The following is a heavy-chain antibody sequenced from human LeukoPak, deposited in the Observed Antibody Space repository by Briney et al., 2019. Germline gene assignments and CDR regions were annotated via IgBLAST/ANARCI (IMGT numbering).Heavy chain of an antibody. CDR3: AREPDYYDSSGYDY. CDR1: GFTFRNYW. V-gene: IGHV3-7*01. D-gene: IGHD3-22*01. CDR2: IKQDGSEK. Sequence: GGSLRLSCAASGFTFRNYWMSWVRQAPGKGLEWVANIKQDGSEKYYVDSVKGRFTISRDNAKNSLYLQMNSLRAEDTAVYYCAREPDYYDSSGYDYWGQGTLVTVSS. J-gene: IGHJ4*02.